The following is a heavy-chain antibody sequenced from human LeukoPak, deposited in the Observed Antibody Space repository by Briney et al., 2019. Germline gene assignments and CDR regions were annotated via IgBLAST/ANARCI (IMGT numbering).Heavy chain of an antibody. CDR3: ASPRGTYIDY. J-gene: IGHJ4*02. V-gene: IGHV4-38-2*01. CDR2: IFHTGST. D-gene: IGHD3-16*01. Sequence: PSETLSLTCAVSGYSISTGYFWGRIRQSPGQGLEWIGSIFHTGSTSYNPSLKSRVTLSVDTSKNEFSLKLTSVTAADTAIYYCASPRGTYIDYWGQGTLVIVSS. CDR1: GYSISTGYF.